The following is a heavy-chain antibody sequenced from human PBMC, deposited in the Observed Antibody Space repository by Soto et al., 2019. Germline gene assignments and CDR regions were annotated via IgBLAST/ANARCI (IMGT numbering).Heavy chain of an antibody. CDR1: GFTFSDYY. CDR2: ISSSGSTI. V-gene: IGHV3-11*01. Sequence: GSLRLSCAASGFTFSDYYMSWIRQAPGKGLEWVSYISSSGSTIYYADSVKGRFTISRDNAKNSLYLQMNSLRAEDTAVYYCTAREAREILTGHDYWGQGTLVTVSS. J-gene: IGHJ4*02. D-gene: IGHD3-9*01. CDR3: TAREAREILTGHDY.